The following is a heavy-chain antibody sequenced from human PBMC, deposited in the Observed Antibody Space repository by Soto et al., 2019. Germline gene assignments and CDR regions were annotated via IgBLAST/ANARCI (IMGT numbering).Heavy chain of an antibody. D-gene: IGHD6-19*01. J-gene: IGHJ6*03. CDR2: ISAFNGNT. Sequence: QDQLLQSGAEVKKPGASVTVSCKASGYSFTNYGITWVRQAPGQGLEWMGWISAFNGNTHYAQKLQGGVTMTTDAATRTAYRELRSLRSDATAVYYCARDRGVAPPVAGNTHYYYYMDVWGKGTTVTVSS. CDR3: ARDRGVAPPVAGNTHYYYYMDV. CDR1: GYSFTNYG. V-gene: IGHV1-18*01.